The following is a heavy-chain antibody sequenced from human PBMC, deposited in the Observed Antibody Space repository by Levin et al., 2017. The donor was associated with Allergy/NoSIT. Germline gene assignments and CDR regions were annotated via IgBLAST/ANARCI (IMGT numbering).Heavy chain of an antibody. J-gene: IGHJ6*03. V-gene: IGHV1-18*01. D-gene: IGHD3-9*01. Sequence: ASVKVSCKASGYTFTSYGISWVRQAPGQGLEWMGWISAYNGNTNYAQKLQGRVTMTTDTSTSTAYMELRSLRSDDTAVYYCARDAKYYDILTGYSSTFDYYYYMDVWGKGTTVTVSS. CDR2: ISAYNGNT. CDR1: GYTFTSYG. CDR3: ARDAKYYDILTGYSSTFDYYYYMDV.